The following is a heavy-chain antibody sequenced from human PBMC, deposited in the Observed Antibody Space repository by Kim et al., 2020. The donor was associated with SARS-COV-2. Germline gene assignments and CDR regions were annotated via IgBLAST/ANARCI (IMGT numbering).Heavy chain of an antibody. J-gene: IGHJ5*02. Sequence: RKSRVTISVDTSKNQFSLKLSSVPAADTAVYYCARVICSSTSCYVHWFDPWGQGTLVTVSS. V-gene: IGHV4-31*02. CDR3: ARVICSSTSCYVHWFDP. D-gene: IGHD2-2*01.